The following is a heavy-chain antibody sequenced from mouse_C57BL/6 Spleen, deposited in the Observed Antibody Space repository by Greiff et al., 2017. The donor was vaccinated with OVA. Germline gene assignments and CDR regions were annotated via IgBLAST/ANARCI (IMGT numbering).Heavy chain of an antibody. D-gene: IGHD2-10*02. V-gene: IGHV1-15*01. Sequence: VQLQESGAELVRPGASVTLSCKASGYTFTDYEMHWVKQTPVHGLEWIGAIDPETGGTAYNQKFKGKAILTADKSSSTAYMELRSLTSEDSAVYYCTGGGYGPFAYWGQGTLVTVSA. CDR1: GYTFTDYE. CDR3: TGGGYGPFAY. CDR2: IDPETGGT. J-gene: IGHJ3*01.